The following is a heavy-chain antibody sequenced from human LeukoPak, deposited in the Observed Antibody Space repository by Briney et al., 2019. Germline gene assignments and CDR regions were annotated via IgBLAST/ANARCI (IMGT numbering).Heavy chain of an antibody. CDR3: AREFDSYSSSSGFDY. CDR1: GGSISSSSYY. Sequence: SETLSLTCTVSGGSISSSSYYWGWIRQPPGKGLEWIGSIYYSGSTNYNPSLKSRVTISVDTSKNQFSLKLSSVTAADTAVYYCAREFDSYSSSSGFDYWGQGTLVTVSS. CDR2: IYYSGST. J-gene: IGHJ4*02. D-gene: IGHD6-6*01. V-gene: IGHV4-39*07.